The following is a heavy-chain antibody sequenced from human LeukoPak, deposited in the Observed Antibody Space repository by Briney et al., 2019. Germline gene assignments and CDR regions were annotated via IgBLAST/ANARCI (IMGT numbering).Heavy chain of an antibody. D-gene: IGHD2-15*01. Sequence: GGSLRLSCAASGFTFSSYAMSWVRQAPGKGLEWVSAISASGGSTYYADSVKGRFTISRDNSKNTVYLQMNSLRAEDTAVYYCAKHGLPLVVISAPLDYWGQGTLVTVAS. CDR2: ISASGGST. CDR3: AKHGLPLVVISAPLDY. J-gene: IGHJ4*02. V-gene: IGHV3-23*01. CDR1: GFTFSSYA.